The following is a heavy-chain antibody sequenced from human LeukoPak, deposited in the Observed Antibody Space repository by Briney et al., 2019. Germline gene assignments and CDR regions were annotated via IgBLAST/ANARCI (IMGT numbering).Heavy chain of an antibody. J-gene: IGHJ4*02. D-gene: IGHD2-21*02. V-gene: IGHV1-69*13. CDR2: IIPIFGTA. CDR3: ARAPMLAYCGGDCYYFDY. CDR1: GGTFSSYA. Sequence: SVKVSCKASGGTFSSYAISWVRQAPGQGLEWMGGIIPIFGTANYAQKFQGRLTITADESTSTAYMELSSLRSEDTAVYYCARAPMLAYCGGDCYYFDYWGQGTLVTVSS.